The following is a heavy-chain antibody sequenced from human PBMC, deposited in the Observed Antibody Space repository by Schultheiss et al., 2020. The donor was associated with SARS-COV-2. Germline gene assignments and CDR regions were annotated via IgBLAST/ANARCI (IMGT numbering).Heavy chain of an antibody. CDR3: ARATNSGYSSGWQHYFDY. Sequence: GGSLRLSCAASGFTVSSNYMSWVRQAPGKGLEWVSVIYSGGSTYYADSVKGRITISRDNSKNTLYLQMNSLRAEDTAVYYCARATNSGYSSGWQHYFDYWGQGTLVTVSS. CDR1: GFTVSSNY. CDR2: IYSGGST. J-gene: IGHJ4*02. D-gene: IGHD6-19*01. V-gene: IGHV3-53*01.